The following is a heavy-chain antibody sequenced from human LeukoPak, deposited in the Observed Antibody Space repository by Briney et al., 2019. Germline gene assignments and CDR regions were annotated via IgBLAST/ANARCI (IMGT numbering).Heavy chain of an antibody. CDR2: ISGSGGST. CDR1: GFTFSSYA. V-gene: IGHV3-23*01. D-gene: IGHD2-2*01. Sequence: GGPLRLSCAASGFTFSSYAMSWVRQAPGKGLEWVSAISGSGGSTYYADSVKGRFTISRDNSKNTLYLQMNSLRAEDTAVYYCAKDSIGGVVVPAAISNYWGQGTLVTVSS. J-gene: IGHJ4*02. CDR3: AKDSIGGVVVPAAISNY.